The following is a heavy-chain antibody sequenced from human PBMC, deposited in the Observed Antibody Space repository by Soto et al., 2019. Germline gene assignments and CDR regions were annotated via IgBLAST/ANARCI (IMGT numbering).Heavy chain of an antibody. J-gene: IGHJ4*02. CDR2: IDWDDDK. CDR1: GFSLSTSGMC. CDR3: ARSTPGIAVAGTPGAFYDY. V-gene: IGHV2-70*01. D-gene: IGHD6-19*01. Sequence: SGPTLVNPTQTLTLTCTFSGFSLSTSGMCVSWIRQPPGKALEWLALIDWDDDKYYSTSLKTRLTISKDTSKNQVVLTMTNMDPVDTATYYCARSTPGIAVAGTPGAFYDYWGQGTLVTVSS.